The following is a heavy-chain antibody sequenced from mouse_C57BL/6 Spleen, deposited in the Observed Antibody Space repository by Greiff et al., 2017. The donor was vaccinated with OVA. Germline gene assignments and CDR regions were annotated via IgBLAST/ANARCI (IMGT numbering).Heavy chain of an antibody. V-gene: IGHV3-6*01. CDR3: ARSNDGYWFAY. J-gene: IGHJ3*01. CDR2: ISYDGSN. CDR1: GYSITSGYY. Sequence: EVKLQESGPGLVKPSQSLSLTCSVTGYSITSGYYWNWIRQFPGNKLEWMGYISYDGSNNYNPSLKNRISITRDTSKNQFFLKLNSVTTEDTATYYCARSNDGYWFAYWGQGTLVTVSA. D-gene: IGHD2-3*01.